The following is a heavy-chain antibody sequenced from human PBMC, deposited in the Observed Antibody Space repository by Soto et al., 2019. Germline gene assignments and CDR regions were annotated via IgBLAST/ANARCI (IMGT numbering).Heavy chain of an antibody. CDR1: GFTLSSYS. J-gene: IGHJ5*02. Sequence: EVQLVESGGGLVQPGGSMRLSCAASGFTLSSYSMNWVRQAPGKGLEWVSYISSSSSTIYYADSVKGRFPISRDNAKNSLDLQMNSLRDEDTAVYYCARDPVTLNWFDPWGQGTLVSVSS. D-gene: IGHD4-17*01. CDR2: ISSSSSTI. CDR3: ARDPVTLNWFDP. V-gene: IGHV3-48*02.